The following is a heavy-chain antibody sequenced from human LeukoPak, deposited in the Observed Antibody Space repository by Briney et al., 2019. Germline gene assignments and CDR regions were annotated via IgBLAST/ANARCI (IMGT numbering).Heavy chain of an antibody. Sequence: SVKVSCKASGGTFSSYTISWVRQAPGQGLEWMGRTIPILGMANYAQKFQGRVTITADKSTSTAYMELSSLRSEDTAVYYCARAGLYSGSYFDYWGQGTLVTVSS. CDR1: GGTFSSYT. J-gene: IGHJ4*02. V-gene: IGHV1-69*02. D-gene: IGHD1-26*01. CDR2: TIPILGMA. CDR3: ARAGLYSGSYFDY.